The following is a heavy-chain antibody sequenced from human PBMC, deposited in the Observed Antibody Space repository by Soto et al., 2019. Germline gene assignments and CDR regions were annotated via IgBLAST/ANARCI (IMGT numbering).Heavy chain of an antibody. V-gene: IGHV3-66*01. J-gene: IGHJ4*02. Sequence: EVQLVESGGGLVQPGGSLRLSCAASGLTVSTNPMSWVRQAPGKGLEWVSVIYTGGGTHYADSVKGRVTISRDNSKNTVNRQMSSLRPEDTAVYYCARDWYGHWGQGTLGTVSS. CDR1: GLTVSTNP. CDR3: ARDWYGH. D-gene: IGHD6-13*01. CDR2: IYTGGGT.